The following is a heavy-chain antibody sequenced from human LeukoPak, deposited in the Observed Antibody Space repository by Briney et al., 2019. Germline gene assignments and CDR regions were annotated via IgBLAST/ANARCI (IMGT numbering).Heavy chain of an antibody. D-gene: IGHD4-17*01. J-gene: IGHJ4*02. Sequence: SQSLSPTSTLSSASIRSYYMSWARHPPKKGLEWIGYIFFSGSTNYNPSLKSRVTMSVDTSKDQFSLGLSSVTAADTAVYYCARGPTRYYFDCWGQGTLVTVSS. V-gene: IGHV4-59*01. CDR3: ARGPTRYYFDC. CDR1: SASIRSYY. CDR2: IFFSGST.